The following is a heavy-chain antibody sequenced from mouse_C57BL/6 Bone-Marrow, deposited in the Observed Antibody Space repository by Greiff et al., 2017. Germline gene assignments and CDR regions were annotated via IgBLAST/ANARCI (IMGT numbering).Heavy chain of an antibody. CDR3: ANYYGSSLYFDY. D-gene: IGHD1-1*01. J-gene: IGHJ2*01. CDR1: GYTFTSYW. CDR2: IYPGSGST. Sequence: QVQLQQPGAELVKPGASVKMSCKASGYTFTSYWITWVKQRPGQGLEWIGDIYPGSGSTNYNEKFKSKATLTVDTSSSTAYMQLSSLTSEDSAVXYCANYYGSSLYFDYWGQGTTLTVSA. V-gene: IGHV1-55*01.